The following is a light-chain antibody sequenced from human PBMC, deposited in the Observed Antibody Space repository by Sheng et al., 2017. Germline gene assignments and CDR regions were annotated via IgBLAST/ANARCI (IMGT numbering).Light chain of an antibody. CDR2: CI. J-gene: IGKJ2*02. Sequence: EIVMTQSPATLSVSPGERATLSCRASQSVSSNLAWYQQKPGQAPQAPHLWCIHQVHWHPSQVSGSGXGTEFTLTISILQSEDFAVYYCQQYNNWPPASTFGQGTKLEIK. V-gene: IGKV3D-15*03. CDR1: QSVSSN. CDR3: QQYNNWPPAST.